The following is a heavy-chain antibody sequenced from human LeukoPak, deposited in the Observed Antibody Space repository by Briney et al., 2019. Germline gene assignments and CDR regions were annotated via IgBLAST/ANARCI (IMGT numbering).Heavy chain of an antibody. CDR3: AKGLRTGVGPYMGYHYYMDV. CDR2: IKQDGSEE. J-gene: IGHJ6*03. Sequence: GRSLRLSCAASGFTFNSYWMSWVRQPPGKGLEWVANIKQDGSEEYYVDSVKGRFTISRDNAKNSLILQMNSLRAEDTAVYYCAKGLRTGVGPYMGYHYYMDVWGKGATVTVSS. CDR1: GFTFNSYW. D-gene: IGHD3-16*01. V-gene: IGHV3-7*01.